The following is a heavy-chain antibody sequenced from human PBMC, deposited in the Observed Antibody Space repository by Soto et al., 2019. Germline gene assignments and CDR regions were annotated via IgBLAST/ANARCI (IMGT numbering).Heavy chain of an antibody. V-gene: IGHV4-39*01. CDR3: ARLVTVAFPWVDY. Sequence: PSETLSLTCTVSGGSISSSSYYWGWIRQPPGKGLEWIGSVYYSGSTYYNPSLKSRVTISVDTSKNQFSLKLSSVTAADTAVYYCARLVTVAFPWVDYWGQGTLFTVSS. CDR2: VYYSGST. D-gene: IGHD6-19*01. J-gene: IGHJ4*02. CDR1: GGSISSSSYY.